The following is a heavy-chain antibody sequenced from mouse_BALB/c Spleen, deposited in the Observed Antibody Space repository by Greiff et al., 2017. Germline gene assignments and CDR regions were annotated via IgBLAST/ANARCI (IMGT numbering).Heavy chain of an antibody. Sequence: EVMLVESGGGLVQPGGSLRLSCATSGFTFTDYYMSWVRQPPGKALEWLGFIRNKANGYTTEYSASVKGRFTISRDNSQSILYLQMNTLRAEDSATYYCARDWADYFDYWGQGTTLTVSS. CDR3: ARDWADYFDY. D-gene: IGHD3-3*01. V-gene: IGHV7-3*02. CDR1: GFTFTDYY. J-gene: IGHJ2*01. CDR2: IRNKANGYTT.